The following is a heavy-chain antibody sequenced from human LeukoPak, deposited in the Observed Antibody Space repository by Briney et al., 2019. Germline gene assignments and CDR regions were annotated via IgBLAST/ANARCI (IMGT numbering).Heavy chain of an antibody. CDR1: GFTFSSYW. CDR2: INSDGSST. V-gene: IGHV3-74*01. Sequence: PGGSLRLSCAASGFTFSSYWMHWVRQAPGKGLVWVSRINSDGSSTSYADSVKGRFTISRDNAKNTLYLQMNSLRAEDTAVYYCARVLRSYPSERGRGGYYFDYWGQGTLVTVSS. CDR3: ARVLRSYPSERGRGGYYFDY. J-gene: IGHJ4*02. D-gene: IGHD2-15*01.